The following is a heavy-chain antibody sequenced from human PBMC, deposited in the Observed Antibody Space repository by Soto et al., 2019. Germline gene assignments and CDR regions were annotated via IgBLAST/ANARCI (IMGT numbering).Heavy chain of an antibody. CDR1: GFTFSSYA. CDR3: AKVIPPLYCSSTSCYTSYYYYGMDV. J-gene: IGHJ6*02. CDR2: ISGSGGST. D-gene: IGHD2-2*02. Sequence: GGSLRLSCAASGFTFSSYAMSWVRQAPGKGLEWVSAISGSGGSTYYADSVKGRFTISRDNSKNTLFLQMNSLRAEDTAVYYCAKVIPPLYCSSTSCYTSYYYYGMDVWGQGTTVTVSS. V-gene: IGHV3-23*01.